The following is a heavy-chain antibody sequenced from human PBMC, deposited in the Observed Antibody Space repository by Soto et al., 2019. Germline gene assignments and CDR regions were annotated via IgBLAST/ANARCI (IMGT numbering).Heavy chain of an antibody. CDR2: ISGSGGST. D-gene: IGHD6-6*01. CDR3: AKERVYSSSFDY. V-gene: IGHV3-23*04. Sequence: EVQLVESGGGLIQPGGSLRLSCAASGFTVSSHYMSWVRQAPGKGLEWVSVISGSGGSTYYADSVKGRFTISRDNSKNTLYLQMNSLRAEDTAVYYCAKERVYSSSFDYWGQGTLVTVSS. CDR1: GFTVSSHY. J-gene: IGHJ4*02.